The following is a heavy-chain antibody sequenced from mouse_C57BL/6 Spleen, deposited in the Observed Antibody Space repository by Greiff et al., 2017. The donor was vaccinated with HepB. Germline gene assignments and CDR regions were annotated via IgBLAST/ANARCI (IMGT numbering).Heavy chain of an antibody. CDR2: IDPSDSYT. CDR3: ARWELTGTDDY. Sequence: QVQLQQSGAELVKPGASVKLSCKASGYTFTSYWMQWVKQRPGQGLEWIGEIDPSDSYTNYNQKFKGKATLTVDTSSSTAYMQLSSLTSEDSAVYYCARWELTGTDDYWGQGTTLTVSS. D-gene: IGHD4-1*01. V-gene: IGHV1-50*01. J-gene: IGHJ2*01. CDR1: GYTFTSYW.